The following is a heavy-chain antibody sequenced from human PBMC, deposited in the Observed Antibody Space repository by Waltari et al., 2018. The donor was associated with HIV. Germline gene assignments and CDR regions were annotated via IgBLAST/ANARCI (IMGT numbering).Heavy chain of an antibody. CDR1: GFTFSTYD. D-gene: IGHD4-4*01. J-gene: IGHJ4*01. V-gene: IGHV3-30*02. CDR2: IRYDGSDK. CDR3: ARDPGSNIPRYYFDF. Sequence: QVQLVESGGGVVQSGGSLSLSCGASGFTFSTYDMPWVRQAPGKGLEWVAYIRYDGSDKSYADSVKGRFTMSRDNSKNTLSLRMNSLRADDTAIYYCARDPGSNIPRYYFDFWGHGTTVTV.